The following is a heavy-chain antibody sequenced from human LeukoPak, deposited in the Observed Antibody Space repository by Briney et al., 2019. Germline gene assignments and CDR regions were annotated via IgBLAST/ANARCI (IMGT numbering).Heavy chain of an antibody. Sequence: GGSLRLSCAASGFTFSSYWMSWVRQAPGKGLEWVANIKQDGSEKYYVDSVKGRFTISRDNAKNSLYLQMNSLRAEDTAVYYCATDQFLGYDSSGYYGGGIYYWGQGTLVTVSS. CDR2: IKQDGSEK. CDR3: ATDQFLGYDSSGYYGGGIYY. J-gene: IGHJ4*02. D-gene: IGHD3-22*01. CDR1: GFTFSSYW. V-gene: IGHV3-7*01.